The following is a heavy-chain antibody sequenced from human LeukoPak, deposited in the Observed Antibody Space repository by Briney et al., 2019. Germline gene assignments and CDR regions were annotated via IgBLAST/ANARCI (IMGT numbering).Heavy chain of an antibody. D-gene: IGHD5-12*01. Sequence: PSETLSLTCAVYGGSFSGYYWSWIRQPPGKGLEWIGEINHSGSTNYNPSLKSRVTISVDTSKNQFSLKLSSVTAADTAVYYCARGGIEEMATTPFDYWGQGTLVTVSS. CDR3: ARGGIEEMATTPFDY. CDR2: INHSGST. V-gene: IGHV4-34*01. J-gene: IGHJ4*02. CDR1: GGSFSGYY.